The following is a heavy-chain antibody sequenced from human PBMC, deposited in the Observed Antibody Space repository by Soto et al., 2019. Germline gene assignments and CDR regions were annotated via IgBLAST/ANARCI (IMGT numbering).Heavy chain of an antibody. Sequence: QVQLVQSGAEVKKPGSSVKVSCKASGGTFSSYTISWVRQAPGQGLEWMGRIIPILGIANYAQKFQGRVTITADKSTSTAYMELSSLRSEDTAVYYCARERGGACSGGSGYFMDVWGQGTTVTVSS. J-gene: IGHJ6*03. CDR3: ARERGGACSGGSGYFMDV. D-gene: IGHD2-15*01. CDR2: IIPILGIA. CDR1: GGTFSSYT. V-gene: IGHV1-69*08.